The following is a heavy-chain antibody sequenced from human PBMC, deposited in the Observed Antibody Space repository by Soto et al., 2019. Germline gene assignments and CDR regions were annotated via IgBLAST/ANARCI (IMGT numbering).Heavy chain of an antibody. V-gene: IGHV3-23*01. Sequence: EVQLLESGGGLVQPGGSLRLSCAASGFTFSSYAMSWVRQAPGKGLEWVSGISGSGGNTYYADSVKGRFTISRDNSKNTLYVQMKSLRAEDTAVYYCAKTRIAVSDTHPPLYYHGVDVWGQGTTVTVSS. CDR2: ISGSGGNT. D-gene: IGHD6-13*01. CDR1: GFTFSSYA. J-gene: IGHJ6*02. CDR3: AKTRIAVSDTHPPLYYHGVDV.